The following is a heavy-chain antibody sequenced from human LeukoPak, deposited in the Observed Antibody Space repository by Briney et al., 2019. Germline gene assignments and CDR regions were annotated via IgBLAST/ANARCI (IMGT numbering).Heavy chain of an antibody. Sequence: WASVKVSCKASGGTFSSYAISWMRQAPGQGLEWMGRIIPILGIANYAQKFQGRVTITADKSTSTAYMELSSLRSEDTAVYYCARARGYSYDAYFDYWGQGTLVTVSS. D-gene: IGHD5-18*01. J-gene: IGHJ4*02. V-gene: IGHV1-69*04. CDR3: ARARGYSYDAYFDY. CDR2: IIPILGIA. CDR1: GGTFSSYA.